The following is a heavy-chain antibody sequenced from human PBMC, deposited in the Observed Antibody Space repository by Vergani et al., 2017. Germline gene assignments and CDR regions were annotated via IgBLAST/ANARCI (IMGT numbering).Heavy chain of an antibody. Sequence: EVQLVESGGGLIQPGGSLRLSCAASGFTVSSNYMSWVRQAPGTGLEWVSVIYSGGSTYYADSVKGRFTISRDNSKNTLYLQMNSLRAEDTAVYYCARPNSSSWYWYFDYWGQGTLVTVSS. CDR3: ARPNSSSWYWYFDY. CDR1: GFTVSSNY. D-gene: IGHD6-13*01. V-gene: IGHV3-53*01. CDR2: IYSGGST. J-gene: IGHJ4*02.